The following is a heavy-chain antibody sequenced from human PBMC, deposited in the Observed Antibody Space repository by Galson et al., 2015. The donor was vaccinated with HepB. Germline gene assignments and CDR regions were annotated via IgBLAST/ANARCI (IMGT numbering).Heavy chain of an antibody. CDR2: INPSGGIT. V-gene: IGHV1-46*01. J-gene: IGHJ3*02. CDR1: GYTFSSYF. CDR3: ARGENAFDI. Sequence: SVKVSCKASGYTFSSYFITWVRQAPGQGLEWMGIINPSGGITNHAQRFQGRVTMTRDTSTSTVYMDLRSLRSEDTAVYFCARGENAFDIWGQGTMVTVSS.